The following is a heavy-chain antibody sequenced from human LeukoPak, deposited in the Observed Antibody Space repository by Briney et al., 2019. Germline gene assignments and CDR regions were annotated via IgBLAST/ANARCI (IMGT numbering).Heavy chain of an antibody. J-gene: IGHJ4*02. CDR2: MSPSGTT. Sequence: SETLSLTCTVSGDSVSSGNYYLSWIRQPPGKGLDWITYMSPSGTTKYNPSLKSRVTTSVDTSRTQFSLRLSPVTAADTAVYYCARGQDDRSGTFDYWGQGILVTVSS. CDR3: ARGQDDRSGTFDY. V-gene: IGHV4-61*01. D-gene: IGHD3-22*01. CDR1: GDSVSSGNYY.